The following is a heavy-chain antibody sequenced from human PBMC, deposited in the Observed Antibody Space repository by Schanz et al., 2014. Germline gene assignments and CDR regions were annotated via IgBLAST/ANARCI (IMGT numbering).Heavy chain of an antibody. J-gene: IGHJ5*02. Sequence: QVQLVQSGAEVKKPGASVKVSCQASGYTFAGHAVHWVRQAPGQGPEWLGWINPANGNTHYSPRLNGRVSISSDTAASTVYLHFSSLKSDDTAVYYCARDLIAAAESWFDPWGQGTPITVSS. CDR2: INPANGNT. D-gene: IGHD6-13*01. CDR3: ARDLIAAAESWFDP. CDR1: GYTFAGHA. V-gene: IGHV1-3*01.